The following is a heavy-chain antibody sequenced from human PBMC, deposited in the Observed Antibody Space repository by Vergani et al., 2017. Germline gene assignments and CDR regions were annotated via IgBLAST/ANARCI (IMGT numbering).Heavy chain of an antibody. CDR1: GFTFSSYS. V-gene: IGHV3-48*01. J-gene: IGHJ4*02. CDR2: ISSSSSTI. Sequence: EVQLVESGGGLVQPGGSLRLSCAASGFTFSSYSMNWVRQAPGKGLEWVSYISSSSSTIYYADSVKGRFTISRDNAKNSLYLQMNSLRSEDTAVYYCATFGLRTTAGYWGQGTLVTVSS. CDR3: ATFGLRTTAGY. D-gene: IGHD2-2*01.